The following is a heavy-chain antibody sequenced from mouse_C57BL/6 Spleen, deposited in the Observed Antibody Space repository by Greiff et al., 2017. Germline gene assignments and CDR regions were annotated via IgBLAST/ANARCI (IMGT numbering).Heavy chain of an antibody. D-gene: IGHD1-1*01. CDR2: INPGSGGT. V-gene: IGHV1-54*01. CDR1: GYAFTNYL. CDR3: AKIPYYYGSSGDAMDY. Sequence: VQRVESGAELVRPGTSVKVSCKASGYAFTNYLIEWVKQRPGQGLEWIGVINPGSGGTNYNEKFKGKATLTADKSSSTAYMQLSSLTSEDSAVYFCAKIPYYYGSSGDAMDYWGQGTSVTVSS. J-gene: IGHJ4*01.